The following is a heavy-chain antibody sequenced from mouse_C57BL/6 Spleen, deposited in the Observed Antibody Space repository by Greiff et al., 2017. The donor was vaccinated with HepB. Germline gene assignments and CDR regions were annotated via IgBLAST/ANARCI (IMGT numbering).Heavy chain of an antibody. D-gene: IGHD2-14*01. V-gene: IGHV1-69*01. Sequence: QVQLQQPGAELVMPGASVKLSCKASGYTFTSYWLHWVKQRPGQGLEWIGEIDPSDSYTNYNQKFKGKSTLTVDKSSSTAYMQLSSLTSEDSAVYYCARDRNSWYFDVWGTGTTVTVAS. CDR2: IDPSDSYT. CDR3: ARDRNSWYFDV. CDR1: GYTFTSYW. J-gene: IGHJ1*03.